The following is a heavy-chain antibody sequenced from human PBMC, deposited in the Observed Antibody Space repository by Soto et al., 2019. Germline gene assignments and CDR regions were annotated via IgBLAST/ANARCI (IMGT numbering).Heavy chain of an antibody. J-gene: IGHJ5*02. CDR2: ISAYNGNT. Sequence: ASVKVSCKASGYTFTSYGISWVRQAPGQGLEWMGWISAYNGNTNYAQKLQGRVTMTTDTSTSTAYMELRSLRSDDTAVYYCARDLGVGATLLVGWFDPWGQGTLVTVSS. CDR1: GYTFTSYG. V-gene: IGHV1-18*01. CDR3: ARDLGVGATLLVGWFDP. D-gene: IGHD1-26*01.